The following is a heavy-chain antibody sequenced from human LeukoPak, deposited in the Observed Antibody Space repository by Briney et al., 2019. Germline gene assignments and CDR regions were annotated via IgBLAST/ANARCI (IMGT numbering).Heavy chain of an antibody. CDR3: ARLHLVSSGWYPMADS. V-gene: IGHV4-34*01. Sequence: SETLSLTCVVYGGSFSGYYWSWIRQPPGKGLEWIGEINHSGSTNYTPSLKSRVTISVDTSKNQFSLKLSSVTAADTAVYYWARLHLVSSGWYPMADSWGQGTLVTVSS. D-gene: IGHD6-19*01. J-gene: IGHJ4*02. CDR2: INHSGST. CDR1: GGSFSGYY.